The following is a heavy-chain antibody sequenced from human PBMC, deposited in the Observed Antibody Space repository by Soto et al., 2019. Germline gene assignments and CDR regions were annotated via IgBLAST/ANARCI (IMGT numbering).Heavy chain of an antibody. CDR2: ISQSGGSI. CDR1: GFALNDFA. V-gene: IGHV3-23*01. J-gene: IGHJ6*02. Sequence: GGSLRLSCVASGFALNDFAMSWVRQAPGKGLEWVSAISQSGGSIYYADSVKGRFTISRDSSKNTLYLKLKSLRADDMAVYFCAKDRSEFAPKYNGMDVWGQGTTVTVSS. D-gene: IGHD3-3*01. CDR3: AKDRSEFAPKYNGMDV.